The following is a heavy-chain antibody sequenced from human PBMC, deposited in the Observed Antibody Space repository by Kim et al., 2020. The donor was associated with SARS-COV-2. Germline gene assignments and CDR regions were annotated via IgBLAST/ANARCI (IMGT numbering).Heavy chain of an antibody. J-gene: IGHJ4*02. V-gene: IGHV1-2*02. CDR3: ARDRGRIAARPLDY. D-gene: IGHD6-6*01. Sequence: AQKFQGRVTMTRDTSSSTAYMELSRLRSDDTAVYYCARDRGRIAARPLDYWGQGTLVTVSS.